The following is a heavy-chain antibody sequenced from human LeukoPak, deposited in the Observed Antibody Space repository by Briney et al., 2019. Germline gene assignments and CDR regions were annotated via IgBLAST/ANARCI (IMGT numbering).Heavy chain of an antibody. Sequence: WASVKVSCKASGYTFTSCGISWVRQAPGQGLEWMGWISAYNGNTNYAQKLQGRVTMTTDTSTSTAYMELRSLRSDDTAVYYCARVPARIGPQRWVDYWGQGTLVTVSS. D-gene: IGHD3/OR15-3a*01. CDR2: ISAYNGNT. CDR1: GYTFTSCG. CDR3: ARVPARIGPQRWVDY. J-gene: IGHJ4*02. V-gene: IGHV1-18*01.